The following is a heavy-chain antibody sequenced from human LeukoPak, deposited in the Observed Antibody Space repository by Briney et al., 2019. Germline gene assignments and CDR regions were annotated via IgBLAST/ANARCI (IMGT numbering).Heavy chain of an antibody. Sequence: GGSLRLSCAASGFTFSSYAMSWVRQAPGKGLEWVSAISGSGGSTYYADSVKGRFTISRDNSKNTLYLQMNSLRAEDTAVYYCAKDQAYYDILTLSDVWGKGTTFTVSS. CDR1: GFTFSSYA. D-gene: IGHD3-9*01. CDR3: AKDQAYYDILTLSDV. CDR2: ISGSGGST. J-gene: IGHJ6*04. V-gene: IGHV3-23*01.